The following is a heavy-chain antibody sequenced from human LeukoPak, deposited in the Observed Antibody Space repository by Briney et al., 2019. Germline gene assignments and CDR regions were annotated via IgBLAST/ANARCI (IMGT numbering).Heavy chain of an antibody. CDR3: ARDLGAAAGTFYFDY. CDR2: IYYSGNT. J-gene: IGHJ4*02. Sequence: PSETLSLTCTVSGGSISSYYWSWIRQPPGKGLECIGYIYYSGNTNYNPSLKSRVTISVDMSKNQFSLKLSSVTAADTAVYYCARDLGAAAGTFYFDYWGQGTLVTVSS. CDR1: GGSISSYY. V-gene: IGHV4-59*12. D-gene: IGHD6-13*01.